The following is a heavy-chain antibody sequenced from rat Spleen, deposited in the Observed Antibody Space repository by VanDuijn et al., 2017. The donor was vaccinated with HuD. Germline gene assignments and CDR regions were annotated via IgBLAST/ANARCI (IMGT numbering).Heavy chain of an antibody. Sequence: EVQLVESGGGLVQPGKSLKLSCSASGFTFNDHFMAWVRQAPTKGLEWVATISSDGISTYYRDSVKGRFTISRDNAKSTLSLQMDSLRSEDTATYYCARRHYGYTDYFDYWGQGVMVTVSS. CDR2: ISSDGIST. CDR3: ARRHYGYTDYFDY. J-gene: IGHJ2*01. V-gene: IGHV5-29*01. D-gene: IGHD1-9*01. CDR1: GFTFNDHF.